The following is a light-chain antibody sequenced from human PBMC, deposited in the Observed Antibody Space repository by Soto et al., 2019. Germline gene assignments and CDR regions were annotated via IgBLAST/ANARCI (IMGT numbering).Light chain of an antibody. J-gene: IGLJ3*02. CDR2: EVT. CDR1: SSDVGASKY. CDR3: TSYVGNDIWV. Sequence: QSALTQPPSASGSPGQSVSISGTGTSSDVGASKYVSWYQQYPGKAPKLMIYEVTKRPSGVPDRFSGSKSGNTASLTVSGLQAEDEADYYCTSYVGNDIWVFGGGTKLTVL. V-gene: IGLV2-8*01.